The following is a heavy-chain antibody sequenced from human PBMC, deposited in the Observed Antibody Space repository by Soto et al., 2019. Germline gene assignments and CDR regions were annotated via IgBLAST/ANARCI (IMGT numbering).Heavy chain of an antibody. CDR3: AGGRLRLGELSF. J-gene: IGHJ4*02. CDR2: INPNTGGT. Sequence: ASVKVSCKASGYTFTGYYIHWVRQAPGQGLEWMGWINPNTGGTNYAQKFQGRVTMTRDTSISTAYMDLSRLSSDDTAVYYCAGGRLRLGELSFWGQGTLVTVSS. CDR1: GYTFTGYY. V-gene: IGHV1-2*02. D-gene: IGHD3-16*02.